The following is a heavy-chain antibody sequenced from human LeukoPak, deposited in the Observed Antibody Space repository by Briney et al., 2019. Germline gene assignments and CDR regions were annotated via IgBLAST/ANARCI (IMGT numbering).Heavy chain of an antibody. J-gene: IGHJ5*02. V-gene: IGHV3-30-3*01. CDR2: ISYDGTNK. CDR1: GFAFSTYA. CDR3: VRVAVAGNLNNWFDP. D-gene: IGHD6-19*01. Sequence: GKSLRLSCAASGFAFSTYATHWVRQAPGKGLEWVAVISYDGTNKYYGDSVKGRFTISRDNSKNTLYLQMNSLRAEDTAVYYCVRVAVAGNLNNWFDPWGQGTLVTVSS.